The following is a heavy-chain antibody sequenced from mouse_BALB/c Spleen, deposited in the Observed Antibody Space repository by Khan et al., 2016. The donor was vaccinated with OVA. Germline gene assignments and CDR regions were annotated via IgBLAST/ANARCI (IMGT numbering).Heavy chain of an antibody. D-gene: IGHD2-1*01. CDR3: ARVYFGNYEFAY. CDR1: GYTFTSYW. J-gene: IGHJ3*01. V-gene: IGHV1S132*01. Sequence: QVQLQQSGAELVKPGASVKLSCKTSGYTFTSYWIQWVKQRPGQGLGWIGQIFPGTGTTYYNENFKGKATLTVDTSSNTAYMQLSSLTSEDAAVYFCARVYFGNYEFAYWGQGTLVTVSP. CDR2: IFPGTGTT.